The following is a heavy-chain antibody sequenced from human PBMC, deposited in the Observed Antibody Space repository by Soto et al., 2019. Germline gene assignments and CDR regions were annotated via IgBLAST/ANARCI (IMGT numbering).Heavy chain of an antibody. Sequence: ASVKVSCKATGYTFPSYDINWVRPATGQGLGWMGWMNPNSGNTGYAQKFQGRVTMTRNTSISTAYMELSSLRSEDTAVYYCARESPRGIAGAGTDYRGQGTLVTVSS. CDR3: ARESPRGIAGAGTDY. CDR1: GYTFPSYD. V-gene: IGHV1-8*01. J-gene: IGHJ4*02. CDR2: MNPNSGNT. D-gene: IGHD6-19*01.